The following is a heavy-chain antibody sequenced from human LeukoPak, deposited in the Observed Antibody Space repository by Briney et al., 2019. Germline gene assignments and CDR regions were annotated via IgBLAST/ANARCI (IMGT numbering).Heavy chain of an antibody. Sequence: GGSLRLSCAASGFTFSGSAMHWVRQASGKGLEWVGRIRSKANSYATAYAASVKGRFTISRDDSKNTTYLQMNSLKTEDTAVYDCTRPLGVYCSGGSCYSNWGQGTLVTVSS. CDR2: IRSKANSYAT. J-gene: IGHJ4*02. V-gene: IGHV3-73*01. D-gene: IGHD2-15*01. CDR3: TRPLGVYCSGGSCYSN. CDR1: GFTFSGSA.